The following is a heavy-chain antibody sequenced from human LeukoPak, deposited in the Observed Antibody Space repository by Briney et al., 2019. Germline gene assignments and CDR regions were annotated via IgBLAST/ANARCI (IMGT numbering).Heavy chain of an antibody. D-gene: IGHD2-15*01. CDR1: GFTFCDYA. CDR3: TRGLHCSGGSCYSGDYEL. CDR2: IRSKAYGGTT. Sequence: AGGSLRLSCTASGFTFCDYAMSWFRQAPGKGLEWVGFIRSKAYGGTTEYAASVKGRFTISRDDSKSIAYLQMNSLKTEDTAVYYCTRGLHCSGGSCYSGDYELWGQGTLVTVSS. J-gene: IGHJ4*02. V-gene: IGHV3-49*03.